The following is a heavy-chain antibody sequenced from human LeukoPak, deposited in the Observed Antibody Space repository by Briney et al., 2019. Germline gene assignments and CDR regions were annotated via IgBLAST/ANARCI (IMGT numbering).Heavy chain of an antibody. J-gene: IGHJ5*02. CDR1: GYTFTSYY. Sequence: ASVKVSCKASGYTFTSYYMHWVRQAPGQGLEWMGIINPSGGSTSYAQKLQGRVTMTRDTSTSTVYMELSSLRSEDTAVYYCARSSSIPWLRSWFDPWGQGTLVTVSS. D-gene: IGHD5-12*01. V-gene: IGHV1-46*01. CDR3: ARSSSIPWLRSWFDP. CDR2: INPSGGST.